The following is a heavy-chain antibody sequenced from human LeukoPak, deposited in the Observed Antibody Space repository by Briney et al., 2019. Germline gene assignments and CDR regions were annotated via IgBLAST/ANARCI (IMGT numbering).Heavy chain of an antibody. D-gene: IGHD5-18*01. CDR3: AREYNYYYYYMDV. CDR1: GGSISSGDYY. CDR2: IYYSGST. V-gene: IGHV4-30-4*08. J-gene: IGHJ6*03. Sequence: SETLSLTCTVSGGSISSGDYYWSWIRQPPGKGLEWIGYIYYSGSTYYNPSLKSRVTISVDTSKNQFSLKLSSVTAADTAVYYRAREYNYYYYYMDVWGKGTTVTVSS.